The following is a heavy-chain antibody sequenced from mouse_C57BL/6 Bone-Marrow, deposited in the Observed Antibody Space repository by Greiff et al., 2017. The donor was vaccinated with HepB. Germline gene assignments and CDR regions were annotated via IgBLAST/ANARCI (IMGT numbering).Heavy chain of an antibody. CDR2: INPYNGDT. D-gene: IGHD1-1*01. Sequence: VQLKESGPELVKPGDSVKISCKASGYSFTGYFMNWVMQSHGKSLEWIGRINPYNGDTFYNQKFKGKATLTVDKSSSTAHMELRSLTSEDSAVYYCAPDYYGTGFAYWGQGTLVTVSA. V-gene: IGHV1-20*01. CDR3: APDYYGTGFAY. J-gene: IGHJ3*01. CDR1: GYSFTGYF.